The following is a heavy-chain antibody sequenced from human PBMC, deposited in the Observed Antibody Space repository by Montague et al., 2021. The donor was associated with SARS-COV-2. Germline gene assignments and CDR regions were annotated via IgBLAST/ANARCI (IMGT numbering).Heavy chain of an antibody. Sequence: SETLSLTCTVSGVSISSRSFYWAWLRQPPVKGLEWIGTIYYNGRTAYNPSLKSRVTMAVDTAKNQFSLKLNSVSAADTAVFYCARLAADEEERFGGRVVIISAAEFDYWGQGTLVTVSS. V-gene: IGHV4-39*01. D-gene: IGHD3-10*01. CDR3: ARLAADEEERFGGRVVIISAAEFDY. J-gene: IGHJ4*02. CDR2: IYYNGRT. CDR1: GVSISSRSFY.